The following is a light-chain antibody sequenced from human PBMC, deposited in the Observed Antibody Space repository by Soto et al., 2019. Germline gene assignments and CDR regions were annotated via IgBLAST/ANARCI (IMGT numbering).Light chain of an antibody. Sequence: EIVLTQSPATLSLSPGERATLSCRASQSVSSYLAWYQQKPGQAPRLLIYDASNRATGIPVRFSGSGSGTDFTLTISSLEPEDFAVYYCQQRSNWAPGTFGGGTKVEIK. CDR1: QSVSSY. CDR2: DAS. J-gene: IGKJ4*01. CDR3: QQRSNWAPGT. V-gene: IGKV3-11*01.